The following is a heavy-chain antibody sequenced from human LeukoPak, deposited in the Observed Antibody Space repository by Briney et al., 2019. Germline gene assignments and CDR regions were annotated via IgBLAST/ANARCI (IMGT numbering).Heavy chain of an antibody. V-gene: IGHV3-23*01. J-gene: IGHJ3*02. CDR1: GFTFSNYA. CDR2: LSAGGGST. Sequence: GGSLRLSCAASGFTFSNYAMNWVRQAPGKGLEWVSGLSAGGGSTYYADSVKGRVIISRDNTENTLYLEMNSLRVEDTAVYYCAKDRYCSGGSCYADALDIWGQGTLVTVSS. D-gene: IGHD2-15*01. CDR3: AKDRYCSGGSCYADALDI.